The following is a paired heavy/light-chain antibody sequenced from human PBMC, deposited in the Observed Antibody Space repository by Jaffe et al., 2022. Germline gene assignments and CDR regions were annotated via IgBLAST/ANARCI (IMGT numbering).Heavy chain of an antibody. J-gene: IGHJ5*01. CDR2: LFSDGST. CDR3: ARHLVVTAIFFNWFES. D-gene: IGHD2-21*02. CDR1: GFTVSSNY. V-gene: IGHV3-66*02. Sequence: EVLLVESGGGLVQPGGSLRLSCAASGFTVSSNYMSWVRQAPGKGLEWVSVLFSDGSTYYGDSVKGRVTISRDNSKNTLYLQVNSLRGEDTAVYYCARHLVVTAIFFNWFESWGQGTLVTVSS.
Light chain of an antibody. CDR1: QSVNNY. Sequence: EIVLTQSPATLSLSPGERATLSCRASQSVNNYLAWYQQKPGQAPRLLIYDASNRATGIPARFSGSGSGTDFTLTISSLDPEDFAVYYCQQRRNWPLTFGGGTKVEIK. CDR2: DAS. CDR3: QQRRNWPLT. V-gene: IGKV3-11*01. J-gene: IGKJ4*01.